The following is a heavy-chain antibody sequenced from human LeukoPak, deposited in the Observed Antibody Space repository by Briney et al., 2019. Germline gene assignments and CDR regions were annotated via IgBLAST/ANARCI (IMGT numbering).Heavy chain of an antibody. CDR1: GGTFSSYA. D-gene: IGHD6-19*01. Sequence: SVKVSSKASGGTFSSYAISWVRQAPGQGLEWMGGIIPIFDTANYAQKFQGRVTITADESTSTAYMELSSLRSDDTAVYYCARDGYSSGWLTHYYNWFDPWGQGTLVTVSS. J-gene: IGHJ5*02. CDR3: ARDGYSSGWLTHYYNWFDP. V-gene: IGHV1-69*01. CDR2: IIPIFDTA.